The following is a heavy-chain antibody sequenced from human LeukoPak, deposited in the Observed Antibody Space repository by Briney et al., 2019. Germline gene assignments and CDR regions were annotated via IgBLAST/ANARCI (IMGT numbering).Heavy chain of an antibody. V-gene: IGHV3-9*01. CDR2: ISWNSGSI. CDR1: GFTLDDYS. J-gene: IGHJ4*02. Sequence: SLRLSCAGPGFTLDDYSLHLVRQAPGKGLGWVSGISWNSGSIGYADSVKGRFTISRDNAKNSLYLQMNSLRAEDTALYYCASHSDGEGGMPFDYWGQGTLVTVSS. CDR3: ASHSDGEGGMPFDY. D-gene: IGHD2-15*01.